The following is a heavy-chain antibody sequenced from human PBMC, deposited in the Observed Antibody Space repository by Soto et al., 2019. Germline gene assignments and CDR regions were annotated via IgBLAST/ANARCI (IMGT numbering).Heavy chain of an antibody. J-gene: IGHJ6*02. CDR2: ISSSSTSI. V-gene: IGHV3-21*01. CDR1: GFTISTYS. CDR3: PRECLPAARPHYYYRIAV. D-gene: IGHD2-2*02. Sequence: EVQLVESGGGLVKPGESLRLSCAASGFTISTYSMNWVRQAPGKGLEWVSYISSSSTSIYYIDSVKGRFTITRDNAKNSLYLQINSLGAADTAVYYGPRECLPAARPHYYYRIAVWGQGTTVTVSS.